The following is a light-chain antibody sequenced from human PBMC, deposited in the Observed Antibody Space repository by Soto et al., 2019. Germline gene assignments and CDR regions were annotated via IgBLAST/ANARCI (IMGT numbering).Light chain of an antibody. J-gene: IGKJ1*01. CDR3: QQFGNSPWT. CDR1: QSVPSTY. Sequence: VVLTQSPGTLSLSPWERATLSCRASQSVPSTYFAWYQQKAGQPPRLLISGTSNRATGIPDRFSGSGSGTDFTLTISRLEPEDFAVYFCQQFGNSPWTFGQGTKVDIK. CDR2: GTS. V-gene: IGKV3-20*01.